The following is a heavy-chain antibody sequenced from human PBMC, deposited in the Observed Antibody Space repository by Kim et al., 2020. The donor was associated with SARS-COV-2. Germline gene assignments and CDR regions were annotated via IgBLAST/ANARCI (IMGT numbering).Heavy chain of an antibody. D-gene: IGHD5-12*01. CDR2: ST. Sequence: STSSNPSLKGRVTISVDTSKNQFSLKLSSVTAADTAVYYCARWGGYAIDYWGQGTLVTVSS. CDR3: ARWGGYAIDY. V-gene: IGHV4-31*02. J-gene: IGHJ4*02.